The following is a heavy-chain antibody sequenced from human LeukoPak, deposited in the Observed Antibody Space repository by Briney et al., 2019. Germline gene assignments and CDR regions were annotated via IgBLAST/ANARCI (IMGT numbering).Heavy chain of an antibody. D-gene: IGHD3-3*01. CDR2: ISGSGGST. V-gene: IGHV3-23*01. J-gene: IGHJ4*02. Sequence: GGSLRLSCAASGFTFSSYAMSWVRQAPGKGLEWVSAISGSGGSTYYADSVKGRFTISRDNSKNTLYLQMSSLRAEDTAVYYCAKDHSLQYYDFWSGYSYFDYWGQGTLVTVSS. CDR3: AKDHSLQYYDFWSGYSYFDY. CDR1: GFTFSSYA.